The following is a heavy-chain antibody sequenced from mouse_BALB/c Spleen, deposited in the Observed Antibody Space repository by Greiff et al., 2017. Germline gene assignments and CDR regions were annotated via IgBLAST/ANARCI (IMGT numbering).Heavy chain of an antibody. CDR3: ARWDYDGRFAY. CDR1: GYTFTSYW. D-gene: IGHD2-4*01. J-gene: IGHJ3*01. V-gene: IGHV1S41*01. CDR2: IVPGSGST. Sequence: DLVKPGASVKLSCKASGYTFTSYWINWIKQRPGQGVEWIGRIVPGSGSTYYNEMFKGKATLTVDTSSSTAYIQRSSLSSEDSAVYFCARWDYDGRFAYWGQGTLVTVSA.